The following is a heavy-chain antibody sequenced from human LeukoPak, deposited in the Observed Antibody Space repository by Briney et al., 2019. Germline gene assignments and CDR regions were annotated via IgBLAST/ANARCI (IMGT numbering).Heavy chain of an antibody. CDR2: ISGSGGSK. Sequence: GGSLRLSCAASGFTFSDYAMSWVRQAPGKGLEWVSAISGSGGSKYYADSVKGRLTMSRDNPKATLDLQLSSLRVDDTAVYHCVKGKTHYYGPGDSWGQGTLVTVSS. CDR1: GFTFSDYA. V-gene: IGHV3-23*01. J-gene: IGHJ4*02. D-gene: IGHD3-10*01. CDR3: VKGKTHYYGPGDS.